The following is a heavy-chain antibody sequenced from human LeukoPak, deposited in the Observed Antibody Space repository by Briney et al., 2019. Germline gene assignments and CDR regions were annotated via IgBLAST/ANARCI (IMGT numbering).Heavy chain of an antibody. CDR3: ARDRIAAAVSYYYGMDV. Sequence: GASVKVSCKASGYTFTSYGISWVGQAPGQGLEWMGWISAYNGNTNYAQKLQGRVTMTTDTSTSTAYMELRSLRSDDTAVYYCARDRIAAAVSYYYGMDVWGKGTTVTVSS. D-gene: IGHD6-13*01. J-gene: IGHJ6*04. CDR1: GYTFTSYG. CDR2: ISAYNGNT. V-gene: IGHV1-18*04.